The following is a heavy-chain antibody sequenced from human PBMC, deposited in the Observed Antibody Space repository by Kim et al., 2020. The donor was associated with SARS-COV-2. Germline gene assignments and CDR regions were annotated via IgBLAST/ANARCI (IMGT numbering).Heavy chain of an antibody. V-gene: IGHV3-30*18. CDR3: AKGNDGDVLNWFDP. J-gene: IGHJ5*02. CDR1: GFTFSSYG. CDR2: ISYDGSNK. D-gene: IGHD4-17*01. Sequence: GGSLRLSCAASGFTFSSYGMHWVRQAPGKGLEWVAVISYDGSNKYYADSVKGRFTISRDNSKNTLYLQMNSLRAEDTAVYYCAKGNDGDVLNWFDPWGQGTLVTVSS.